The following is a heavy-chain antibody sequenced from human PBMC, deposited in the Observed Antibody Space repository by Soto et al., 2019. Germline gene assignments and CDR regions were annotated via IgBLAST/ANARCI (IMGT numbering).Heavy chain of an antibody. CDR1: GYTFTSYG. D-gene: IGHD3-3*01. Sequence: GASVKVSCKASGYTFTSYGISWVRQAPGQGLEWMGWISAYNGNTSYAQKLQGRVTMTTDTSTSTAYMELRSLRSDDTAVYYCAREVTTYYDFWSGYYTYYYYYMDVWGKGTTVTVSS. V-gene: IGHV1-18*01. CDR2: ISAYNGNT. J-gene: IGHJ6*03. CDR3: AREVTTYYDFWSGYYTYYYYYMDV.